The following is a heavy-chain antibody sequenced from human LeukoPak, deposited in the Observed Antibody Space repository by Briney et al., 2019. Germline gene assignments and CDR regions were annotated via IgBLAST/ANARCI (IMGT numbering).Heavy chain of an antibody. V-gene: IGHV1-18*04. J-gene: IGHJ4*02. CDR3: VRDLGVDTSMIFFDY. D-gene: IGHD5-18*01. Sequence: ASVKVSCKASGYTFTGYYIHWVRQAPGQGLEWMGWISAYNGNTNYVQKFQGRVTMTTDISTSTAYMELRSLRSDDTAVFYCVRDLGVDTSMIFFDYWGQGTRVTVSS. CDR1: GYTFTGYY. CDR2: ISAYNGNT.